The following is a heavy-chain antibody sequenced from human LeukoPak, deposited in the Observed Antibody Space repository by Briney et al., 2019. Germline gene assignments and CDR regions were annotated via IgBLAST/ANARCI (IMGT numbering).Heavy chain of an antibody. CDR3: ARASSPYYDFWSGYFSFDY. CDR1: GGSFSGYY. V-gene: IGHV4-34*01. D-gene: IGHD3-3*01. CDR2: ISHSGST. J-gene: IGHJ4*02. Sequence: SETLSLTCAVYGGSFSGYYWSWIRQPPGKGLEWIGEISHSGSTNYNPSLKSRVTISVDTSKNQFSLKLSSVTAADTAVYYCARASSPYYDFWSGYFSFDYWGQGTLVTVSS.